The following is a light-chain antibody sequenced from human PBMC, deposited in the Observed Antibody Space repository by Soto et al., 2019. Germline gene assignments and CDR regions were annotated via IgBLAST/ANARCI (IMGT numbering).Light chain of an antibody. Sequence: QSVLTQPPSASGTPGQRVTISCSGGGSNIRPNSVNWYQQLPGRAPKLLIYDDNKRPSGIPDRFSGSKSGTSATLGITGFQTGDEADYYCGSWDSSLSAYVFGTGTKVTVL. CDR2: DDN. CDR1: GSNIRPNS. CDR3: GSWDSSLSAYV. J-gene: IGLJ1*01. V-gene: IGLV1-51*01.